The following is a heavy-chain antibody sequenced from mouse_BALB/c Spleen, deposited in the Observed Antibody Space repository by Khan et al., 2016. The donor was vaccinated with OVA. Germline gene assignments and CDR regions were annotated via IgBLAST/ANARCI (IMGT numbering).Heavy chain of an antibody. D-gene: IGHD1-1*01. CDR3: ASSIYYGSSLYSMVY. V-gene: IGHV1S41*01. CDR2: IAPGSGST. J-gene: IGHJ4*01. Sequence: DLVKPGASVKLSCKASGYTFTSYWINWIKQRPGQGLEWIGRIAPGSGSTSYNEMFKGKVTLTVDTSSTTAYIQLSSLSSEDSAVSFCASSIYYGSSLYSMVYWGQGATVTVAS. CDR1: GYTFTSYW.